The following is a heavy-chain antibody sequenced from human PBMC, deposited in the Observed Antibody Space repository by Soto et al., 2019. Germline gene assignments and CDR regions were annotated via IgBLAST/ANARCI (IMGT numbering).Heavy chain of an antibody. V-gene: IGHV4-61*01. Sequence: PSETLSLTCTVPGGSVNIGTYYWSWIRQPPGKGLEWIGYIYYSGSTNYNPSLKSRVTISVDTSKNQFSLKLSSVTAADTAVYYCARGYSKKYYYYYGMDVWGQGTTVTVSS. J-gene: IGHJ6*02. D-gene: IGHD5-12*01. CDR1: GGSVNIGTYY. CDR2: IYYSGST. CDR3: ARGYSKKYYYYYGMDV.